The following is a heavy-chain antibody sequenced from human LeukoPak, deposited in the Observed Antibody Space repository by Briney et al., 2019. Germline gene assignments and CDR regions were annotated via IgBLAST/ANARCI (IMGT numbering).Heavy chain of an antibody. J-gene: IGHJ4*02. D-gene: IGHD6-13*01. CDR2: ITSNHRYI. CDR3: ARAMYSNSPVDY. V-gene: IGHV3-21*06. CDR1: GFTFNAYS. Sequence: PGGSLRLSCVASGFTFNAYSMNWVRQAPGKGLEWVSSITSNHRYIYYADSVKGRLTISRDNAKNSLYLQMNSLRVEDTAVYYCARAMYSNSPVDYWGQGTLVTVSS.